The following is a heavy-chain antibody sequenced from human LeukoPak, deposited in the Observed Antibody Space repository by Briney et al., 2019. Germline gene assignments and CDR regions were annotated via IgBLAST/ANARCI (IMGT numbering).Heavy chain of an antibody. J-gene: IGHJ4*02. CDR3: ARTAVVTAKGFDY. CDR2: IYYSGKT. V-gene: IGHV4-59*12. D-gene: IGHD2-21*02. Sequence: PSETLSLTCTVSGGSISNYYWSWIRQPPGKGLEWIGNIYYSGKTNYNPSLKCRVTILVDTSKQQVSLKLSSVTAADTAVYYCARTAVVTAKGFDYWGQGTLVTVSS. CDR1: GGSISNYY.